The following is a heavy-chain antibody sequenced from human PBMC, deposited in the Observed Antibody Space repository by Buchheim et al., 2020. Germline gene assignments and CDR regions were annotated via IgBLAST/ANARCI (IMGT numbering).Heavy chain of an antibody. CDR1: GGSISSYY. V-gene: IGHV4-59*01. CDR2: IYYSGST. Sequence: QVQLQESGPGLVKPSETLSLTCTVSGGSISSYYWSWIRQPPGKGLEWIGYIYYSGSTNYNPSLKSRVTISVTSPKNQFSLKPSSVTAADTAVYYCARVIGDCSGGSCYFDYWGQGTL. J-gene: IGHJ4*02. CDR3: ARVIGDCSGGSCYFDY. D-gene: IGHD2-15*01.